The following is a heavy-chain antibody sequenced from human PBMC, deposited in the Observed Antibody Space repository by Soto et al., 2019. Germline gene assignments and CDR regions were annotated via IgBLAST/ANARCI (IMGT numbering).Heavy chain of an antibody. CDR3: ARGHTYAYWFDP. D-gene: IGHD3-16*01. J-gene: IGHJ5*02. Sequence: SVKVSCKASGGTFSSYSINWVRQAPGQGLEWMGRIIPLFGAANYAQKFRDRVTFTADESTTTAYMEMTSLKSDDTAVYYCARGHTYAYWFDPWGQGTLVTVSS. CDR2: IIPLFGAA. V-gene: IGHV1-69*13. CDR1: GGTFSSYS.